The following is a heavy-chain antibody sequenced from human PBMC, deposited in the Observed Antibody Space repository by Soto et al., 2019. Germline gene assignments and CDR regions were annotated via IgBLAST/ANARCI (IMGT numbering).Heavy chain of an antibody. V-gene: IGHV1-18*01. J-gene: IGHJ5*02. D-gene: IGHD2-2*02. CDR1: GYTFTNYG. Sequence: QVQLVQSGGEVKKPGASVKVSCKASGYTFTNYGVTWVRQAPGQGLEWMGWISAYTDNPNYAQKFQGRVTMTIDTATTTAYKALRSLTSDDTAVYYCARVIPGAEAWFGPWGQGTLVTVSS. CDR2: ISAYTDNP. CDR3: ARVIPGAEAWFGP.